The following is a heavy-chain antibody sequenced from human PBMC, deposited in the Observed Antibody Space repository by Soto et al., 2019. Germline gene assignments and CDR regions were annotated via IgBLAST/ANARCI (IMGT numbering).Heavy chain of an antibody. J-gene: IGHJ4*02. CDR1: GGSVINSNYY. Sequence: SETLSLTCTVSGGSVINSNYYWVWIRQSPGKGLEWIGSVYYRGRSYSKSSVKSRVTISVDTSKNQFSLNLNSVTASDTAVYFCVSQRTSVLTQAYFDYWGPGALVTVSS. V-gene: IGHV4-39*01. CDR2: VYYRGRS. D-gene: IGHD2-8*01. CDR3: VSQRTSVLTQAYFDY.